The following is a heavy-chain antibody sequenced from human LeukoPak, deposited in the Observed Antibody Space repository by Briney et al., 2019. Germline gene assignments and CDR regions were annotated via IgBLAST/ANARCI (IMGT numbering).Heavy chain of an antibody. CDR3: ARGQGSGSYYLDY. D-gene: IGHD1-26*01. J-gene: IGHJ4*02. CDR1: GGSISSYF. CDR2: INHSGNT. Sequence: SETLSLTCSVSGGSISSYFWSWIRPPPGKGLEGIGYINHSGNTYYNPSLKSRVTISVDTSKNQLSLKLSSVTAADTAVYYCARGQGSGSYYLDYWGQGTLVTVSS. V-gene: IGHV4-59*01.